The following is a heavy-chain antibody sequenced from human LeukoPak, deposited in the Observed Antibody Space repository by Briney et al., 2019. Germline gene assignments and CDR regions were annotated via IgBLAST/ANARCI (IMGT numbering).Heavy chain of an antibody. V-gene: IGHV4-34*01. D-gene: IGHD2-15*01. CDR1: GGSFSGYY. Sequence: SETLSLTCAVYGGSFSGYYWSWIRQPPGKGLEWIGEINHSGSTNYNPSLKSRVTISVDTSKNQFSLKLSSVTAADTAVYYCARERYCSGGSCYVPFDYWGQGTLVTVSS. CDR3: ARERYCSGGSCYVPFDY. J-gene: IGHJ4*02. CDR2: INHSGST.